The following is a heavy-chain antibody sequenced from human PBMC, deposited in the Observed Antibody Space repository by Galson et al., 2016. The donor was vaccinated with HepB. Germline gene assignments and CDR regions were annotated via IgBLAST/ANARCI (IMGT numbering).Heavy chain of an antibody. J-gene: IGHJ6*03. CDR1: GFTFRNYG. CDR3: ARNVGNYCMDD. CDR2: VYFDGSHR. V-gene: IGHV3-33*01. D-gene: IGHD7-27*01. Sequence: SLRLSCAASGFTFRNYGMHWVRQAPGKGLEWVAIVYFDGSHRYYADSVKGRFTISRESSKNTLYLQMTNLRAEDTAVYYCARNVGNYCMDDWGKGTTVTVSS.